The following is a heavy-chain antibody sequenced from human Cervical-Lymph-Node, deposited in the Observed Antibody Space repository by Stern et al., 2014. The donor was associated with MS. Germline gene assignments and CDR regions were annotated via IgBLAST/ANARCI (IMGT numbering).Heavy chain of an antibody. V-gene: IGHV1-69*09. D-gene: IGHD2-21*01. CDR2: IIPMYDIA. CDR1: GGTFSSYT. CDR3: ARVPLVVLVPTRGDAFDI. J-gene: IGHJ3*02. Sequence: QVQLVESGAEVRKPGSSARVSCKTSGGTFSSYTISWVRQVPGQGLEWMGRIIPMYDIANYAQKFQGRVTITADKSTSTAYMELSSLRSEDTAVYYCARVPLVVLVPTRGDAFDIWGQGTMVTVSS.